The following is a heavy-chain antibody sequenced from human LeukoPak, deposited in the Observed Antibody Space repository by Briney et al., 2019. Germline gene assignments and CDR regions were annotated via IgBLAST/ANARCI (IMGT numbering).Heavy chain of an antibody. Sequence: GGSLRLSCAASGFTFSRYAMSWVRQAPGKGLEWVSAISGSGVSTYYADSVKGRFTISRDNSKNTLYLQMNILRAEDTAVYYCARGGYSYDFDYWGQGTLVTVSS. CDR3: ARGGYSYDFDY. CDR2: ISGSGVST. D-gene: IGHD5-18*01. CDR1: GFTFSRYA. V-gene: IGHV3-23*01. J-gene: IGHJ4*02.